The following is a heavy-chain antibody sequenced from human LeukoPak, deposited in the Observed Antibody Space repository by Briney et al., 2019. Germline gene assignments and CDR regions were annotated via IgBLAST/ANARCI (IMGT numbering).Heavy chain of an antibody. CDR3: AREVYDIPGCHYFTY. CDR2: INPIGGIA. V-gene: IGHV1-69*04. CDR1: GCTFSSYA. Sequence: SVKVSCKASGCTFSSYAMSWVRQAPGQGLEWMGRINPIGGIANYAQKFQGRVTITGDKSTSTAYMELSSLRSEDTAVYYCAREVYDIPGCHYFTYSGQGTPVTASS. D-gene: IGHD3-22*01. J-gene: IGHJ4*02.